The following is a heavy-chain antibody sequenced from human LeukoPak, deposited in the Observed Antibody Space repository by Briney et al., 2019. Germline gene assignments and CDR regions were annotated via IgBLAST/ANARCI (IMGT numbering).Heavy chain of an antibody. V-gene: IGHV3-21*01. Sequence: GGSLRLSCAASGFTLISYSMSWVRQAPGKGLEWVSFISNSNDYIYYADSVKGRFTISRDNAKNSLYLQMNSLRTEDTAVYYCAKVLSYRPYSFDYWGQGTLVTVSS. CDR2: ISNSNDYI. J-gene: IGHJ4*02. D-gene: IGHD3-16*02. CDR1: GFTLISYS. CDR3: AKVLSYRPYSFDY.